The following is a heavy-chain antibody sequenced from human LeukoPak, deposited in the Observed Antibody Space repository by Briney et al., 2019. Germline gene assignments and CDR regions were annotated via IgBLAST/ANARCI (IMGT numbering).Heavy chain of an antibody. D-gene: IGHD6-13*01. CDR1: GDSITGYY. CDR3: ARLRAVTRSSSWLQVRRRFDY. Sequence: SETLSLTCTVSGDSITGYYWSWIRQPAGKGLEWIGRIYTSGSTNYNPSLKSRVTMSVDTSKNQFSLKLSSVTAADTAVYYCARLRAVTRSSSWLQVRRRFDYWGQGTLVTVSS. CDR2: IYTSGST. J-gene: IGHJ4*02. V-gene: IGHV4-4*07.